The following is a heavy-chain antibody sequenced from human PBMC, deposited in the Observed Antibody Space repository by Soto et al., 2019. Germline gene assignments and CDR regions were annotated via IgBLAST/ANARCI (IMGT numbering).Heavy chain of an antibody. CDR1: GYGFTSYW. CDR3: ASSYYYDSSGYSGAFDI. V-gene: IGHV5-51*01. D-gene: IGHD3-22*01. J-gene: IGHJ3*02. CDR2: IYPGDSDT. Sequence: GESLKISCKGSGYGFTSYWIGWVRQMPGKGLEWMGIIYPGDSDTRYSPSFQGQVTISADKSISTAYLQWSSLKASDTAMYYCASSYYYDSSGYSGAFDIWGQGTMVTVSS.